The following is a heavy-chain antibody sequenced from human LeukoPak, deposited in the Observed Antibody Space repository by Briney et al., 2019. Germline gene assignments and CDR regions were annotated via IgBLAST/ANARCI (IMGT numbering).Heavy chain of an antibody. D-gene: IGHD6-13*01. CDR2: IYYSGST. J-gene: IGHJ5*02. CDR3: ARDGDSSSWADWFDP. CDR1: GGSISSYY. Sequence: PSETLSLTCTVSGGSISSYYWSWIRQSPGKGLEWIGYIYYSGSTNYNPSLKSRVTISVDTSKNQFSLKLSSVTAADTAVYYCARDGDSSSWADWFDPWGQGTLVTVSS. V-gene: IGHV4-59*01.